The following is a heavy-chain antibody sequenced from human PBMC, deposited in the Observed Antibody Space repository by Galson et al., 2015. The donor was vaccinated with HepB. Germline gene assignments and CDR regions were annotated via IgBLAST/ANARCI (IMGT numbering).Heavy chain of an antibody. V-gene: IGHV3-74*01. CDR3: ARAFRGVLPYYGMDV. Sequence: LRLSCAASEFPFSRYWMHWVHQAPGKGLVWVSRISNDGISTTYADSVKGRFTISRDNAKSTLYLQMNSLRTEDTAVYYCARAFRGVLPYYGMDVWGQGATVTVSS. CDR1: EFPFSRYW. D-gene: IGHD3-10*01. CDR2: ISNDGIST. J-gene: IGHJ6*02.